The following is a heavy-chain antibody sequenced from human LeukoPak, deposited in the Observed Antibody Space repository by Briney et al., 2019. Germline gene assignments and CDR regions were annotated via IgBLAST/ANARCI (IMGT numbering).Heavy chain of an antibody. J-gene: IGHJ4*02. CDR2: INTDGSST. Sequence: GGSLRLSCAASGFTFSSYWMHWVRQAPGKGLVWVSRINTDGSSTSYADSVKGRFTISRDNAKNTLYLQMNSLRAEDTAVYYCAIRAITFGGLWDYWGQGTLVTVSS. D-gene: IGHD3-16*01. CDR3: AIRAITFGGLWDY. CDR1: GFTFSSYW. V-gene: IGHV3-74*01.